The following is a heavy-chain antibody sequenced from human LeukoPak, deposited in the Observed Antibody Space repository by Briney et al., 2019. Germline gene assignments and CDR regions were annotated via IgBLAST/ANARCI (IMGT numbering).Heavy chain of an antibody. CDR2: FYYSGNT. Sequence: SETLSLTCIVSGGSINTSSYYWGWIRQPPGKGLEWIGSFYYSGNTYYSPSLKSRVTISEDTSKNQFSLKLSSVTAADTAVYYCVRHRIAADPKWGACWGQGTLVTVSS. J-gene: IGHJ4*02. V-gene: IGHV4-39*01. CDR1: GGSINTSSYY. CDR3: VRHRIAADPKWGAC. D-gene: IGHD6-13*01.